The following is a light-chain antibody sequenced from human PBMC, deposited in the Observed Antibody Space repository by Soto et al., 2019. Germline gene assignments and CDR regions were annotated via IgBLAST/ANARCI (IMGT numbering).Light chain of an antibody. J-gene: IGKJ4*01. CDR2: ESS. V-gene: IGKV3-11*01. Sequence: EIVLTQSPATLSLSPGERATLSCSASQSVGTYFAWYQQKPGQAPRHLIYESSNRATGIPARFSGSGSGTDFPLTISSLEPEDFAVYYCQQGSDWPSTFGGGTKVEIK. CDR3: QQGSDWPST. CDR1: QSVGTY.